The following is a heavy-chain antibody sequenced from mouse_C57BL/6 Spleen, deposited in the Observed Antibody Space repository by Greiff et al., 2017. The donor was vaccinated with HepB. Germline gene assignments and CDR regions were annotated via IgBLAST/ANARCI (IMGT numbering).Heavy chain of an antibody. CDR2: IYPGDGDT. CDR1: GYAFSSSW. V-gene: IGHV1-82*01. D-gene: IGHD1-1*01. Sequence: VHLVESGPELVKPGASVKISCKASGYAFSSSWMNWVKQRPGKGLEWIGRIYPGDGDTNYNGKFKGKATLTADKSSSTAYMQLSSLTSEDSAVYFCAKFDYYGSSPFAYWGQGTLVTVSA. CDR3: AKFDYYGSSPFAY. J-gene: IGHJ3*01.